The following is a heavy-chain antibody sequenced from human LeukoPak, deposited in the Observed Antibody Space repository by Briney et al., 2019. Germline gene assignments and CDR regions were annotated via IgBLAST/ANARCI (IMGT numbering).Heavy chain of an antibody. CDR2: ISTYSGNT. V-gene: IGHV1-18*01. D-gene: IGHD6-19*01. CDR1: GYTFTSYA. Sequence: ASVKVSCKPSGYTFTSYAISWLRQAPGQGLEWMGWISTYSGNTNYAQKLQGRITMTIETSTSTAYMELSRLRSDDTAVYYCARDGSSGWSGDYYGMDVWGQGTTVTVSS. CDR3: ARDGSSGWSGDYYGMDV. J-gene: IGHJ6*02.